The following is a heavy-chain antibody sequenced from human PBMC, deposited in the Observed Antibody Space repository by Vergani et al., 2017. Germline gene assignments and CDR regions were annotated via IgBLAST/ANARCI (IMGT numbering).Heavy chain of an antibody. V-gene: IGHV1-3*01. Sequence: QVQLVQSGAEVKKPGASVKVSCKASGYTFTSYAMHWVRQAPGQRLEWMGWINAGNGNTKYSQKFQGRVTITRDTSASTAYMELSSLRSEDTAVYYCAKDLGYCSGGSCYAYWGQGTLVTVSS. CDR1: GYTFTSYA. J-gene: IGHJ4*02. CDR2: INAGNGNT. CDR3: AKDLGYCSGGSCYAY. D-gene: IGHD2-15*01.